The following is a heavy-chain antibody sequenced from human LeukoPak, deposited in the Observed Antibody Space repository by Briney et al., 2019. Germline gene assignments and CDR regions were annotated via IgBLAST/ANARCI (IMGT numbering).Heavy chain of an antibody. J-gene: IGHJ3*02. Sequence: PSETPSLTCTVSGGSISSGDYYWSWIRQPPGKGLEWIGYIYYSGSTYYNPSLKSRVTISVDTSKNQFSLKLSSVTAADTAVYYCARGTEYYDSSGYYYGPVAFDIWGQGTMVTVSS. D-gene: IGHD3-22*01. CDR2: IYYSGST. CDR1: GGSISSGDYY. CDR3: ARGTEYYDSSGYYYGPVAFDI. V-gene: IGHV4-30-4*01.